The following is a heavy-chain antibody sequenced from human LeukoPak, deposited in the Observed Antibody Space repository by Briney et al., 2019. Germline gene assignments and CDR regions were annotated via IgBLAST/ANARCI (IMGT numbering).Heavy chain of an antibody. CDR1: GFTFSSYF. J-gene: IGHJ4*02. V-gene: IGHV3-23*01. D-gene: IGHD3-3*01. Sequence: GGSLRLSCAASGFTFSSYFMTWVRQAPGKGLEWISAISGSGDDTYYADSVKGRFTISRDNSKNTLYVQMNSLRAEDTAVYYCAKGALITIFGVVPDYWGQGTLVTVSS. CDR3: AKGALITIFGVVPDY. CDR2: ISGSGDDT.